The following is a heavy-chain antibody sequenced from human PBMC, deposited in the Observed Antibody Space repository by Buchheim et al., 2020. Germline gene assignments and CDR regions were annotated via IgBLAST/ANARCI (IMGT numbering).Heavy chain of an antibody. Sequence: QVQLQESGPRLVKPSETLSLTCTVSGGSISSYYWSWIRQSPGKGLEWIGYILHNGDTHYNPSLNSRVTMFVDIAKDQFSLRLSSVTAADTAVYYCARENWKRPPHWYLDLWGRGTLGTVSS. CDR2: ILHNGDT. J-gene: IGHJ2*01. CDR3: ARENWKRPPHWYLDL. CDR1: GGSISSYY. V-gene: IGHV4-59*01. D-gene: IGHD1-1*01.